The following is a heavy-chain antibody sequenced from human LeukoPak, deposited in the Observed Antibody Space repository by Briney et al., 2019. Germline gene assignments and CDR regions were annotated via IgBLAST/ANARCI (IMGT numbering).Heavy chain of an antibody. D-gene: IGHD2-15*01. CDR1: GFNFSSYA. V-gene: IGHV3-23*01. J-gene: IGHJ4*02. CDR2: ISGSGGST. Sequence: GSLRLSCAASGFNFSSYAMSWVRQAPGKGLEWVSAISGSGGSTYYADSVKGRFTISRDNSKNTLYLQMNSLRAEDTAVYYCALNGFEAARYYFDYWGQGTLVTVSS. CDR3: ALNGFEAARYYFDY.